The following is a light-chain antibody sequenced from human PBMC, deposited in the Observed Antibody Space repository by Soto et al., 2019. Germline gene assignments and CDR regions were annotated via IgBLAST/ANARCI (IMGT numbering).Light chain of an antibody. Sequence: DIKITQSPSTLSASLGHRVTLTCRAIQRISGWLGFYQQKPGKAPKXXMYDAFTLQRGVPARLSGSRSGTDFTLTISSLQPEDFATYYCQQVKSYTQTFGQGTRLEIK. J-gene: IGKJ5*01. CDR1: QRISGW. V-gene: IGKV1-5*01. CDR3: QQVKSYTQT. CDR2: DAF.